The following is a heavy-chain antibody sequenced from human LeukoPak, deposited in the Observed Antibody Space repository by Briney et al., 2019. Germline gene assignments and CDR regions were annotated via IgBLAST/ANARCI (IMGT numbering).Heavy chain of an antibody. D-gene: IGHD2-21*01. J-gene: IGHJ3*02. CDR3: ARERVRGDDAFDI. CDR2: INAGNGNT. V-gene: IGHV1-3*01. CDR1: GCTFTSYA. Sequence: ASVKVSCKASGCTFTSYAMHWVRQAPGQRLEWMGWINAGNGNTKYSQKFQGRVTITRDTSASTAYMELRSLRSDDTAVYYCARERVRGDDAFDIWGQGTMVTVS.